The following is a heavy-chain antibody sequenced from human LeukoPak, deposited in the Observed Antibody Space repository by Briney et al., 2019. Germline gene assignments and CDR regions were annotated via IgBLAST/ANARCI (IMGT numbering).Heavy chain of an antibody. Sequence: PGGSLRLSCAASGFTFSSYWMSWVRQAPGKGLEWVSAISGSGGSTYYADSVKGRFTISRDNSKNTLYLQMNSLRAEDTAVYYCAKDRVVGSSWYYFDYWGQGTLVTVSS. J-gene: IGHJ4*02. V-gene: IGHV3-23*01. CDR2: ISGSGGST. CDR3: AKDRVVGSSWYYFDY. CDR1: GFTFSSYW. D-gene: IGHD6-13*01.